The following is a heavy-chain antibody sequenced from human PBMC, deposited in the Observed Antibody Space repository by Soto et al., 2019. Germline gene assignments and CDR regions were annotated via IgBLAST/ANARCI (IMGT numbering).Heavy chain of an antibody. V-gene: IGHV1-8*01. D-gene: IGHD3-3*01. Sequence: ASVKVSCKASGYTFTSYDINWVRQATGQGLEWMGWMNPNSGNTGYAQKFQGRVTMTRNTSISTAYMELSSLRSEDTAVYYCARGWERITILGVVTMDDAFDIWGRGTMVTVSS. CDR3: ARGWERITILGVVTMDDAFDI. CDR2: MNPNSGNT. CDR1: GYTFTSYD. J-gene: IGHJ3*02.